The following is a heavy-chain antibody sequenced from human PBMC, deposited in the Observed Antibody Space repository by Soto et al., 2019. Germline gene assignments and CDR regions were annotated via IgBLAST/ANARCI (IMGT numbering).Heavy chain of an antibody. J-gene: IGHJ3*02. CDR3: ARAFPPGGAFDI. D-gene: IGHD2-21*01. CDR1: GFTFSDYY. V-gene: IGHV3-11*01. CDR2: ISSSGSTI. Sequence: PGGSVRLSCAASGFTFSDYYMSWIRQAPGKGLEWVSYISSSGSTIYYADSVKGRFTISRDNAKNSLYLQMNSLRAEDTALYFCARAFPPGGAFDIWGQRTMVTVSS.